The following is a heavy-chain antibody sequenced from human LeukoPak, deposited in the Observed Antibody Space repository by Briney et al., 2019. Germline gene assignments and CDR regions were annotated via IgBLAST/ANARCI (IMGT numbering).Heavy chain of an antibody. CDR2: IRYDGSNK. J-gene: IGHJ3*02. CDR1: GFTFSSYG. CDR3: ARYDSDAFDI. Sequence: GGSLRLSCAASGFTFSSYGMHWVRQAPGKGLEWVAFIRYDGSNKDYADSVKGRFTISRDNSKNTLYLQMNSLRAEDTAVYYCARYDSDAFDIWGQGTMVTVSS. V-gene: IGHV3-30*02. D-gene: IGHD3-3*01.